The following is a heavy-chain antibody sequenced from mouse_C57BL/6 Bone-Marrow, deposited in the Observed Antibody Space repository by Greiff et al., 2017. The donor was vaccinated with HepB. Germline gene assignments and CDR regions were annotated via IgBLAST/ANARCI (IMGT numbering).Heavy chain of an antibody. D-gene: IGHD2-5*01. CDR2: ISDGGSYT. Sequence: EVQVVESGGGLVKPGGSLKLSCAASGFTFSSYAMSWVRQTPEKRLEWVATISDGGSYTYYPDNVKGRFTISRDNAKNNLYLQMSHLKSEDTAMYYWARVDSNYPWFAYWGQGTLVTVSA. V-gene: IGHV5-4*01. J-gene: IGHJ3*01. CDR3: ARVDSNYPWFAY. CDR1: GFTFSSYA.